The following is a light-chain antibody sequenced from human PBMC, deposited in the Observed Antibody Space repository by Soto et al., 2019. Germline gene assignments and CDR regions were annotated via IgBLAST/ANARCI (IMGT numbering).Light chain of an antibody. Sequence: QSALTQPPSASGSPGQSVTISCTGTSSDVGGYNFVSWYQQHPGKAPKLMIYEVSKRPSGVPDRFSGSKSDNTASLTVSGLQAEAEADYYCSSYAGSNNRYVFGTGTKVTVL. V-gene: IGLV2-8*01. CDR2: EVS. CDR3: SSYAGSNNRYV. J-gene: IGLJ1*01. CDR1: SSDVGGYNF.